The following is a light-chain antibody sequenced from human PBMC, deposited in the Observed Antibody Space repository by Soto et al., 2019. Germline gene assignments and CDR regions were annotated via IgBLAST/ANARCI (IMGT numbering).Light chain of an antibody. J-gene: IGKJ4*01. CDR1: QSVSSL. Sequence: EIVLTQSPATLSLSPGERATLSCRASQSVSSLLAWYQQKSGQPPRLLVSDASKRATGVPARFSGSGSGTDFTLIISSLEHEDSAIYYCQQRSNWPLTFGAGTKVEIK. CDR3: QQRSNWPLT. CDR2: DAS. V-gene: IGKV3-11*01.